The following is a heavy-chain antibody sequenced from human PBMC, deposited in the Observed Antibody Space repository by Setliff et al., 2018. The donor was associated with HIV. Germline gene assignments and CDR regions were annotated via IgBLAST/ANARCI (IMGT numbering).Heavy chain of an antibody. CDR1: GYTFTGYY. D-gene: IGHD3-10*01. Sequence: GASVKVSCKASGYTFTGYYMHWVRQAPGQGLEWMGWINPNSGDTNYAQKFQGRVTMTTDTSISTAYMELSRLRSDDTAVYSCARGGDDYGPGTWTFDFWGQGTLVTVSS. CDR2: INPNSGDT. CDR3: ARGGDDYGPGTWTFDF. V-gene: IGHV1-2*02. J-gene: IGHJ4*02.